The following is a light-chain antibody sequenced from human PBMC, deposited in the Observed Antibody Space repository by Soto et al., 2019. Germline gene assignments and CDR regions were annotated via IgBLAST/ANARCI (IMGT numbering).Light chain of an antibody. J-gene: IGKJ5*01. Sequence: IVLTQSPGTLSLSPGERATLSCRASQALQRSFLAWYQQKPGQPPRLLIYDVSNRATGIPARFSGSGSGTDFTLTITSLEPEDFAVYFCHQRYNWPRVTFGQGTRLEIK. CDR2: DVS. CDR1: QALQRSF. CDR3: HQRYNWPRVT. V-gene: IGKV3-11*01.